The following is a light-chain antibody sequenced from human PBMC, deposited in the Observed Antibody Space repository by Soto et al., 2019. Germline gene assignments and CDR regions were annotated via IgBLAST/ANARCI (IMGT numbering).Light chain of an antibody. CDR3: SSWTSSSSYV. J-gene: IGLJ1*01. CDR2: DVS. V-gene: IGLV2-14*01. Sequence: QSALTQPASVSGSSGQSIAISCTGTSSDVGGYNSVSWYQQYPGKAPKLMIHDVSNRPSGVSDRFSGSKSGNTASLTISGLQAEDEADYYCSSWTSSSSYVFGSGTKVTVL. CDR1: SSDVGGYNS.